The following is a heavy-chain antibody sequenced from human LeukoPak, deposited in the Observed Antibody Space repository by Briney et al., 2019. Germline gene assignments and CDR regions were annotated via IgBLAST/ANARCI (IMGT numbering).Heavy chain of an antibody. V-gene: IGHV5-51*01. J-gene: IGHJ3*01. CDR2: IYHGDSDT. CDR3: ARVFPNSDHHSCGYYGDATFDV. Sequence: LQISNQASGSNFNKYWDGWVRPMPGKGLDWMGMIYHGDSDTRISPLFQGQVTLSAEQSFNTAYLRWNSLKVSETDIYYCARVFPNSDHHSCGYYGDATFDVWGQGTLVTVSS. CDR1: GSNFNKYW. D-gene: IGHD3-22*01.